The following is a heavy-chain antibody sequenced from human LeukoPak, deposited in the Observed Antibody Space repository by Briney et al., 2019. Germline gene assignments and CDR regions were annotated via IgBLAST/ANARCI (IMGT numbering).Heavy chain of an antibody. D-gene: IGHD3-3*01. CDR3: ARDQGYYDFWSGYYPYYFDY. CDR2: IWYDGSNK. J-gene: IGHJ4*02. V-gene: IGHV3-33*08. CDR1: GFTFSSYP. Sequence: GGSLRLSCAASGFTFSSYPMHWVRQAPGKGLEWVAVIWYDGSNKYYADSVKGRFTISRDNSKNTLYLQMNSLRAEDTAVYYCARDQGYYDFWSGYYPYYFDYWGQGTLVTVSS.